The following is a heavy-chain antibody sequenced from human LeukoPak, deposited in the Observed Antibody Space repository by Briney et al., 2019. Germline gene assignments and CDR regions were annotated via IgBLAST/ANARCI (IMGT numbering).Heavy chain of an antibody. D-gene: IGHD6-19*01. J-gene: IGHJ4*02. CDR1: GGSFSGYY. CDR2: IYYSGST. V-gene: IGHV4-39*01. Sequence: SETLSLTCAVYGGSFSGYYWGWIRQPPGKGLEWIGSIYYSGSTYYNPSLKSRVTISVDTSKNQFSLKLSSVTAADTAVYYCARRRTFLYSSGWYTTSWFDYWGQGTLVTVSS. CDR3: ARRRTFLYSSGWYTTSWFDY.